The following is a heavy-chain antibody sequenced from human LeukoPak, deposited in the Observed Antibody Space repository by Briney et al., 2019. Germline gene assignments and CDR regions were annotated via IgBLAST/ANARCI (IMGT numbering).Heavy chain of an antibody. J-gene: IGHJ6*02. Sequence: ASVKVSCKVSGYTLTELSMHWVRQAPGKGLEWMGGFDPEDGETIYAQKFQGRVTMTEDTSTDTAHMELSSLRSEDTAVYYCARPQLSSYDSLMDVWGQGTTVIVSS. D-gene: IGHD3-3*01. CDR3: ARPQLSSYDSLMDV. CDR1: GYTLTELS. V-gene: IGHV1-24*01. CDR2: FDPEDGET.